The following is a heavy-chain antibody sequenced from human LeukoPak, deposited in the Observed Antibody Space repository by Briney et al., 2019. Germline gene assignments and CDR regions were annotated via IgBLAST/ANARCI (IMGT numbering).Heavy chain of an antibody. CDR2: INPNSGGT. Sequence: ASVKVSCKASGYTFTGYYMHWVRQAPGQGLEWMGWINPNSGGTNYAQKFQGRVTMTRDTSISTAYMELSRLRSDDTAVYYCARDSVLEDYSSFFDYWGQGTLVTVSS. CDR1: GYTFTGYY. D-gene: IGHD6-6*01. V-gene: IGHV1-2*02. J-gene: IGHJ4*02. CDR3: ARDSVLEDYSSFFDY.